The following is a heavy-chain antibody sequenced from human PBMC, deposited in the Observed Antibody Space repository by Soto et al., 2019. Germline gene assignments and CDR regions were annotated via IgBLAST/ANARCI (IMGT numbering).Heavy chain of an antibody. CDR2: TSYDGTNK. CDR1: GFTFRSYV. J-gene: IGHJ1*01. V-gene: IGHV3-30*19. D-gene: IGHD3-16*01. Sequence: QVQLVESGGGVVQPGTSLRVSCVASGFTFRSYVIHLVRQAPGKGLEWVALTSYDGTNKYYGGSVRGRFTIYRDNSRNTVDLQMDSLRVEDTAVYYCARWGTTGGLDVWGQGTLVSVSS. CDR3: ARWGTTGGLDV.